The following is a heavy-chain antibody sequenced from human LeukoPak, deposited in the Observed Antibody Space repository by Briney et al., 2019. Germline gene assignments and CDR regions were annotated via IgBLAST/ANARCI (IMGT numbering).Heavy chain of an antibody. J-gene: IGHJ4*02. CDR2: INSDGSTT. CDR1: GFTFSSSW. Sequence: GGSLRLSRAASGFTFSSSWMHWVRQAPGKGLVWVSRINSDGSTTNYADSVKGRFIISRDNAKNTLYLQMNSLRAEDTAVYYCTRPESSSSLACDHWGQGTLVTVSS. V-gene: IGHV3-74*01. D-gene: IGHD2-2*01. CDR3: TRPESSSSLACDH.